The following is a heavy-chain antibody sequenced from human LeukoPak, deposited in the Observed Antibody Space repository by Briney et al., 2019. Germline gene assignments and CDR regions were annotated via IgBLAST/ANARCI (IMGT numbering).Heavy chain of an antibody. D-gene: IGHD6-19*01. Sequence: SETLSLTCTVSGGSISSSSYYWGWIRQPPGKGLEWIGSIYYSGSTYYNPSLKSRATISVDTSKNQFSLKLSSVTAADTAVYYCASRYSSGWYPYYYYYYYMDVWGKGTTVTVSS. CDR1: GGSISSSSYY. CDR2: IYYSGST. J-gene: IGHJ6*03. CDR3: ASRYSSGWYPYYYYYYYMDV. V-gene: IGHV4-39*01.